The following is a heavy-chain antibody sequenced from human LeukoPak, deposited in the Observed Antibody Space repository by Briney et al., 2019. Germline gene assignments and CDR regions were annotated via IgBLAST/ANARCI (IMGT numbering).Heavy chain of an antibody. D-gene: IGHD6-19*01. CDR3: ARHEQWLVPVDY. J-gene: IGHJ4*02. Sequence: SETLSLTCAVSGNSIGSSYYWGWIRQPPGKGLEWIASIYHSGSTYYNPSLKSRVTISMDTSKNEFSLTLSSVTAADAAVYYCARHEQWLVPVDYWGQGALVTVSS. CDR2: IYHSGST. V-gene: IGHV4-38-2*01. CDR1: GNSIGSSYY.